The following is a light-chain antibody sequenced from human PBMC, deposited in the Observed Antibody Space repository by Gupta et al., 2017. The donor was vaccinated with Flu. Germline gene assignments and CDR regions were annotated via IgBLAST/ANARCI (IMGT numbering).Light chain of an antibody. CDR2: DAS. CDR1: QSVSSS. Sequence: EIVLTQSPASLSLSPGERATFSCRASQSVSSSLAWYQQKPGQAPRLLLYDASNRATGIPARFSGSGFGTDFTLTISSLEPEDFAVYYCQQRSNCPPLTFGGGTKVEIK. V-gene: IGKV3-11*01. J-gene: IGKJ4*01. CDR3: QQRSNCPPLT.